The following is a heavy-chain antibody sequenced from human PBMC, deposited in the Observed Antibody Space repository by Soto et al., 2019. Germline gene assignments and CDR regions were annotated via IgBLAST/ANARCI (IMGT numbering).Heavy chain of an antibody. CDR1: GGSISSGGYY. CDR2: IYYSGST. Sequence: PSETLSLTCTVSGGSISSGGYYWSWIRQHPGKGLEWIGYIYYSGSTYYNPSLKSRVTISVDTSKNQFSLKLSSLTAADTAVYYCARARKDIVVVPAAMPQIMNTYFDYWGQGTLVTVSS. J-gene: IGHJ4*02. CDR3: ARARKDIVVVPAAMPQIMNTYFDY. V-gene: IGHV4-31*03. D-gene: IGHD2-2*01.